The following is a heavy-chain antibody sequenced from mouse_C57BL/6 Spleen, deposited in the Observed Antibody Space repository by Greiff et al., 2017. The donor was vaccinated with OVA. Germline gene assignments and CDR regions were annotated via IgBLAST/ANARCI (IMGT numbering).Heavy chain of an antibody. V-gene: IGHV1-53*01. CDR3: AREGIYGYGVGAMDY. Sequence: QVQLQQPGTELVKPGASVKLSCKASGYTFTSYRMHWVKQRPGQGLEWIGYINPSNGGTTYNEKFKSKATMTVDKSSSTAYMQLSRLTSDDSAVYYCAREGIYGYGVGAMDYWGKGTSVTVSS. D-gene: IGHD2-2*01. J-gene: IGHJ4*01. CDR2: INPSNGGT. CDR1: GYTFTSYR.